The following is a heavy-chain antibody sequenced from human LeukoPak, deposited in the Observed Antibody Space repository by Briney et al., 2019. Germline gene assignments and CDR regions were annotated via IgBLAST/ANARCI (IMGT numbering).Heavy chain of an antibody. CDR2: IWYDGSNK. CDR3: ARDTEGSGSYYQFDY. J-gene: IGHJ4*02. CDR1: GFTFSSYG. V-gene: IGHV3-33*01. Sequence: GALRLSCAASGFTFSSYGMHWVRQAPGKGLEWVAVIWYDGSNKYYADSVKGRFTISRGNSKNTLYLQMNSLRAEDTAVYYCARDTEGSGSYYQFDYWGQGTLVTVSS. D-gene: IGHD3-10*01.